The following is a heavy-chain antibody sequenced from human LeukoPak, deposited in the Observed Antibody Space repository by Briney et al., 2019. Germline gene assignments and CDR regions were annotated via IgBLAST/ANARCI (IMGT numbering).Heavy chain of an antibody. J-gene: IGHJ4*02. CDR3: ARGRWFGELSISYYFDY. D-gene: IGHD3-10*01. CDR2: ISYDGSNK. Sequence: GTSLRLSCAASGFTFSSYAMHWVRQAPGKGLEWVAVISYDGSNKYYADSVKGRFTISRDNSKKTLYLQMNSLRGEDTAVYYCARGRWFGELSISYYFDYWGQGTLVTVSS. V-gene: IGHV3-30*04. CDR1: GFTFSSYA.